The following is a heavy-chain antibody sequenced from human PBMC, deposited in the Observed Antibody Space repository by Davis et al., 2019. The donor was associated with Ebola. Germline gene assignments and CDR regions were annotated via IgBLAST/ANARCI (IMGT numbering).Heavy chain of an antibody. J-gene: IGHJ4*02. CDR2: IIPMFRSP. Sequence: SVKVSCKSSGGTLSSFAVGWVRQAPGQGLEWMGGIIPMFRSPNYAQKFQGRVTMTRNTSISTAYMELSSLRSEDTAVYYCARGRMRAVAGTDYWGQGTLVTVSS. D-gene: IGHD6-19*01. CDR3: ARGRMRAVAGTDY. CDR1: GGTLSSFA. V-gene: IGHV1-69*05.